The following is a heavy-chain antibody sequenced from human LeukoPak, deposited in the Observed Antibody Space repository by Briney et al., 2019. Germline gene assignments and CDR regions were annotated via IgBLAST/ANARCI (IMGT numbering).Heavy chain of an antibody. Sequence: GGSLRLSCAASGFTFSSYGMHWVRQAPGKGLEWVAVISYDGSNKYYADSVKGRFAISRDNSKNTLYLQMNSLRAEDTAVYYCASGVATDSSPSSFGYWGQGTLVTVSS. CDR3: ASGVATDSSPSSFGY. CDR2: ISYDGSNK. CDR1: GFTFSSYG. D-gene: IGHD3-3*01. V-gene: IGHV3-30*03. J-gene: IGHJ4*02.